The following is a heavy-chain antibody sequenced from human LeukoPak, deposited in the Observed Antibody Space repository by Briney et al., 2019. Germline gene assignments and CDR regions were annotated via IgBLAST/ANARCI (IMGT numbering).Heavy chain of an antibody. V-gene: IGHV3-48*03. CDR3: TSDCGRDCHWFDP. CDR2: ISSGGSAT. J-gene: IGHJ5*02. Sequence: GGSLRLSCAASEFSFSDSEMNWVRQAPGKGLEWVSYISSGGSATYYADSVKGRFIISRDNAKSSLYLQMNSLRVEDTAIYHCTSDCGRDCHWFDPWGQGTLVTVSS. D-gene: IGHD2-21*02. CDR1: EFSFSDSE.